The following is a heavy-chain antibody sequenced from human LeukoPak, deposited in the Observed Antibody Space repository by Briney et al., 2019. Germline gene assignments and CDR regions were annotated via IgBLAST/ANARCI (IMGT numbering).Heavy chain of an antibody. CDR2: IYGSGGST. J-gene: IGHJ4*02. CDR1: RLTLSSYA. V-gene: IGHV3-23*01. CDR3: AKDPPGSRIIMAAFDY. Sequence: AGALRLSRVASRLTLSSYAMSWVRPAPRKGGAGVSAIYGSGGSTYYADSVKGRFTIYRDNSKNALYLQMNSLRAEDTAVYYCAKDPPGSRIIMAAFDYWGQGTLVTVSS. D-gene: IGHD3-10*01.